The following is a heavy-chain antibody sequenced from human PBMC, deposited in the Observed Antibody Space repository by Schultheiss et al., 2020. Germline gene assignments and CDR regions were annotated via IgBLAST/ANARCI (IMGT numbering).Heavy chain of an antibody. D-gene: IGHD3-22*01. V-gene: IGHV3-72*01. Sequence: GGSLRLSCAASGFTFSDHYMDWVRQAPGKGLEWVGRTRNKANSYTTEYAASVKGRFTISRDDSKNSLYLQMNSLKTEDTAVYYCAREPSTHYYDSSGLDYWGQGTLVTVSA. CDR1: GFTFSDHY. CDR2: TRNKANSYTT. CDR3: AREPSTHYYDSSGLDY. J-gene: IGHJ4*02.